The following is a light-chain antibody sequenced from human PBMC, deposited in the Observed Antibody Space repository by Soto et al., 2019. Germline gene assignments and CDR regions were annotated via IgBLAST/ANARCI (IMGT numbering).Light chain of an antibody. J-gene: IGKJ1*01. V-gene: IGKV3-15*01. CDR1: QSISDT. CDR2: GAS. Sequence: EIVMTQSPATLSVSPGGRATLSCRASQSISDTLAWYQQKPGNSPKLLVYGASTLHSGVPSRFSASGSGTDFILTISSLQSEDVATYYCQTYDKAPWTFGPGTRV. CDR3: QTYDKAPWT.